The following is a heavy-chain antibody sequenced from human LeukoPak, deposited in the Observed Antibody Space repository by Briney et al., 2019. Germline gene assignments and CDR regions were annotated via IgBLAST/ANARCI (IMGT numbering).Heavy chain of an antibody. D-gene: IGHD3-22*01. V-gene: IGHV3-30*18. CDR1: GFTVSSNY. CDR3: AKVNYYDSSGYLDY. CDR2: ISHDGSNK. Sequence: PGGSLRLSSAASGFTVSSNYMSWVRQAPGKGLEWVAVISHDGSNKYYADSVKGRFTISRDNSKNTLYLQMNSLRAEDTAVYYCAKVNYYDSSGYLDYWGQGTLVTVSS. J-gene: IGHJ4*02.